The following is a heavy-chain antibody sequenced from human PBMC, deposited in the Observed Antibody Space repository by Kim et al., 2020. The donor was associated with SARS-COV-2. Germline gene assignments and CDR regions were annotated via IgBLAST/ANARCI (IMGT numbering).Heavy chain of an antibody. V-gene: IGHV4-4*07. D-gene: IGHD1-7*01. CDR3: ARGGGTARSFDY. J-gene: IGHJ4*02. Sequence: DDHSLQSRVTMSVDTSKNQFSLKLTSVTAADTAVYYCARGGGTARSFDYWGQGTLVIVSS.